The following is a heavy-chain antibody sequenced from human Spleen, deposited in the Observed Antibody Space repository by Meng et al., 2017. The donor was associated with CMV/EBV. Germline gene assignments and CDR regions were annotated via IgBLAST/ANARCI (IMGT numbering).Heavy chain of an antibody. D-gene: IGHD6-13*01. V-gene: IGHV1-2*02. CDR2: INPNSGGT. CDR1: GYTFTGYY. CDR3: ARDNLVPFSRRDFDY. J-gene: IGHJ4*02. Sequence: ASVKVSCKASGYTFTGYYMHWVRQAPGQGLEWMGWINPNSGGTNYAQKFQGRVTMTTDTSTSTAYMELRSLRSDDTAVYYCARDNLVPFSRRDFDYWGQGTLVTVSS.